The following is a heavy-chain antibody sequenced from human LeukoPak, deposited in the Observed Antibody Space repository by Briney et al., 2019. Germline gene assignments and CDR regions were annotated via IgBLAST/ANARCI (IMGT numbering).Heavy chain of an antibody. Sequence: PSETLSLTCTVSGGSISSYYWSWIRQPAGKGLEWIGRIYTSGSTNYNPFLKSRVTISVDKSKNQFSLKLSPVTAADTAVYYCATQYYYGSGYPFDPWGQGTLVTVSS. D-gene: IGHD3-10*01. V-gene: IGHV4-4*07. CDR1: GGSISSYY. CDR2: IYTSGST. J-gene: IGHJ5*02. CDR3: ATQYYYGSGYPFDP.